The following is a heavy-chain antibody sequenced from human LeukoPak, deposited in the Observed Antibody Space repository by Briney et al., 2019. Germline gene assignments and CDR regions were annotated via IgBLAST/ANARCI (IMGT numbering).Heavy chain of an antibody. D-gene: IGHD7-27*01. V-gene: IGHV3-53*01. CDR3: ARGTPGDPSNFGY. CDR1: GFTVSSNY. J-gene: IGHJ4*02. Sequence: GGSLRLSCAASGFTVSSNYMSWVRQAPGKGLEWVSVIYSGGSTYYADSVKGRFTISRDNSKNTLYLQMNSLRAEDTAVYYCARGTPGDPSNFGYWGQGTLVTVSS. CDR2: IYSGGST.